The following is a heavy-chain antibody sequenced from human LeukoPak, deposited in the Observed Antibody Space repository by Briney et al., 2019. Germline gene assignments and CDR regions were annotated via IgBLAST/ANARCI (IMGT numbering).Heavy chain of an antibody. V-gene: IGHV4-59*01. CDR2: IYYSGST. CDR1: GGSFSSYY. Sequence: SETLSLTCAVYGGSFSSYYWSWIRQPPGKGLEWIGYIYYSGSTNYNPSLKSRVTISVDTSKNQFSLKLSSVTAADTAVYYCARGYLLFQDYYDSSGYFDYWGQGTLVTVSS. CDR3: ARGYLLFQDYYDSSGYFDY. J-gene: IGHJ4*02. D-gene: IGHD3-22*01.